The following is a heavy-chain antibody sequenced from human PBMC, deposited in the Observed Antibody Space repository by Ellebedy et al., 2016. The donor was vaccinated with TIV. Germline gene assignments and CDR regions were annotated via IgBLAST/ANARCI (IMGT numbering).Heavy chain of an antibody. J-gene: IGHJ4*02. V-gene: IGHV4-34*01. Sequence: SETLSLTXAVYGGSFSGYYWSWIRQPPGKGLEWIGEINHSGSTNYNPSLKSRVIVSVDTSKNQFSLKLSSVTAADTAVYYCARVRATAKQQLNRFDYWGQGTLVTVSS. CDR3: ARVRATAKQQLNRFDY. D-gene: IGHD6-13*01. CDR1: GGSFSGYY. CDR2: INHSGST.